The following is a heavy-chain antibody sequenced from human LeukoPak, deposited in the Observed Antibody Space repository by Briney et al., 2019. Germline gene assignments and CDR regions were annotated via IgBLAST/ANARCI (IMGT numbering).Heavy chain of an antibody. CDR1: GFNFGRYS. CDR2: ISNGHGADI. CDR3: VRGGCGRAYDCYSHYFDY. Sequence: GGSLRLSCVASGFNFGRYSINWVRQAPGKGLEWVSYISNGHGADIYYGASVRGRFTVSRDHDRNSVFLEMSALRAEDTGIYYRVRGGCGRAYDCYSHYFDYWGQGTPVTVSS. D-gene: IGHD2-21*02. J-gene: IGHJ4*02. V-gene: IGHV3-48*01.